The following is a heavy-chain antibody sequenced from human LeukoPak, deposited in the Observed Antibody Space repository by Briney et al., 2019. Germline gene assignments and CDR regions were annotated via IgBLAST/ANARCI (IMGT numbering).Heavy chain of an antibody. CDR1: GGSFSGYY. Sequence: SETLSLTCAVYGGSFSGYYWSWIRQPPGKGLEWIGEINHSGSTNYNPSLKSRVTISVDTSKNQFSLKLSSVTAADTAVYYCARRVPRGFDYWGQGTLVTASS. D-gene: IGHD2-2*01. CDR2: INHSGST. V-gene: IGHV4-34*01. CDR3: ARRVPRGFDY. J-gene: IGHJ4*02.